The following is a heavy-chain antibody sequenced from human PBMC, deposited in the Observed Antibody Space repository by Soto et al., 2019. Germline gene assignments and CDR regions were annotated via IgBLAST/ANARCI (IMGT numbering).Heavy chain of an antibody. CDR1: GYTFTSYA. D-gene: IGHD2-15*01. CDR3: ARSLGYCSGGSCYSDAFDI. V-gene: IGHV1-3*01. Sequence: QVQLVQSGAEVKKPGASVKVSCKASGYTFTSYAMHWVRQAPGQRIEWMGWINAGNGNTKYSQKFQGRVTITRDTSASTAYMELSSLRSEDMAVYYCARSLGYCSGGSCYSDAFDIWGQGTMVTVSS. CDR2: INAGNGNT. J-gene: IGHJ3*02.